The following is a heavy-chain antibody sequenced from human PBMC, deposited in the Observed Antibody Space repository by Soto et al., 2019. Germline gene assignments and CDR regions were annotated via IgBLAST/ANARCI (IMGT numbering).Heavy chain of an antibody. CDR3: AAGGGLPRYY. CDR2: IYHSGRT. Sequence: QLQLQESGSGLVKPSQTLSLTCAVSGGSISSGGYSWSWIRQPPGKGLEWIGYIYHSGRTYYNPSLKRRVTLSVDRSKNQFSLKLSSVTAADTAVYYCAAGGGLPRYYWGQGTLVTVSS. V-gene: IGHV4-30-2*01. D-gene: IGHD5-12*01. CDR1: GGSISSGGYS. J-gene: IGHJ4*02.